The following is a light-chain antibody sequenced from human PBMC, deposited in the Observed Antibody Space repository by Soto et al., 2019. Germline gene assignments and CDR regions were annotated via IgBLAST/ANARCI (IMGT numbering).Light chain of an antibody. Sequence: ELVLTQSPVTLSLSPGERATLSCRASQRVGGNYLAWYQQKRGQSPRLLIYDASSRATDIPDRFSGSGSGTDFTLTITKVEPEDFAVYYCQQYGSRPWTFGQGTKLEMK. V-gene: IGKV3-20*01. CDR1: QRVGGNY. J-gene: IGKJ1*01. CDR2: DAS. CDR3: QQYGSRPWT.